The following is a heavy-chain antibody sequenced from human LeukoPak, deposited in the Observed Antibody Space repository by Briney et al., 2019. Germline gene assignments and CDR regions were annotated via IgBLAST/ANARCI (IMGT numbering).Heavy chain of an antibody. J-gene: IGHJ5*02. Sequence: ASVKVSCKASGYTFTNYGISWVLQAPGQGLEWMGWISIYNGNTDYAQKLRGRVTMTTDTSTSTAYMELRSLRSDDTAVYYCARITYDFWSGYYMPDDPWGQGTLVTVSS. D-gene: IGHD3-3*01. CDR2: ISIYNGNT. V-gene: IGHV1-18*01. CDR1: GYTFTNYG. CDR3: ARITYDFWSGYYMPDDP.